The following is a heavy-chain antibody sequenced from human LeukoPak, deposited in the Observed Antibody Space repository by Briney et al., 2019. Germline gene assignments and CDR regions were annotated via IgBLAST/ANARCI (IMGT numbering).Heavy chain of an antibody. CDR3: ANQQPPSDEFDY. V-gene: IGHV1-2*02. Sequence: ASVKVSCKASGYTFSNYFIHWVRQAPGQELEWMGWINPNIVGTNYAQKFQGRVNMTRDTSISTAYMELSRLRSDDTAVYYCANQQPPSDEFDYWGQGTLVTVSS. CDR1: GYTFSNYF. J-gene: IGHJ4*02. CDR2: INPNIVGT. D-gene: IGHD5-18*01.